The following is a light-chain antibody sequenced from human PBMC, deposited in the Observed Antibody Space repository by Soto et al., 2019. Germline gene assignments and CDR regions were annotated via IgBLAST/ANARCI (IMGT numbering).Light chain of an antibody. CDR3: QQGYSSQWT. CDR2: ATF. CDR1: QDIRSY. J-gene: IGKJ1*01. V-gene: IGKV1-39*01. Sequence: DIQMTQSPSSLSASVGDRVSITCLASQDIRSYLNWYQQKPGKAPDPLIYATFNLQIGVPPRFSASGCGTDFTLTISSLQPEDFATYYCQQGYSSQWTSGQGTKVDIK.